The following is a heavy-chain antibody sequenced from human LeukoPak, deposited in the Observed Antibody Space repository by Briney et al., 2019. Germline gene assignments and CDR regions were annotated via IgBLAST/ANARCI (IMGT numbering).Heavy chain of an antibody. CDR2: ISGSGDTT. D-gene: IGHD2-2*01. Sequence: PGGSLRLSCTASRFTFSTYAMSWVRQAPGKGLEWFSSISGSGDTTYYTGSVKGPFTISRDNSKNALYLQMSSLRAEDTAVYYCAKSQRNDQQVVQRIDYWGQGTLVTVSS. J-gene: IGHJ4*02. CDR3: AKSQRNDQQVVQRIDY. CDR1: RFTFSTYA. V-gene: IGHV3-23*01.